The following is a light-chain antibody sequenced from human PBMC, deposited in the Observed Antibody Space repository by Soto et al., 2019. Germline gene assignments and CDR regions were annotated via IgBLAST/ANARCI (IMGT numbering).Light chain of an antibody. V-gene: IGLV2-23*01. J-gene: IGLJ1*01. CDR1: SSDVGSYHF. CDR3: CSHAGSSTDV. Sequence: QSVLTQPASVSGSPGQSITISCTGTSSDVGSYHFVSWYQHHPGKAPKLMIYEDSKWPSGVSNRFSGSKSGNTASLTISGLQAEDEADYYCCSHAGSSTDVFGTGTKLTVL. CDR2: EDS.